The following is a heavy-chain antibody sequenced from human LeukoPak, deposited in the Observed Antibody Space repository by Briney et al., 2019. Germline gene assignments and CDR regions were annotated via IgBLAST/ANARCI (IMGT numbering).Heavy chain of an antibody. Sequence: SGGSLRLSCAASRFNLSAYTMNWVRQAPGKGLEWVSSISSSSVYIYYADSVKGRFTISRDNAKNSVYLQMNSLRAEDTAVYYCARDAISGYNNEGDWFDPWGQGTLVTVSS. CDR3: ARDAISGYNNEGDWFDP. V-gene: IGHV3-21*01. CDR2: ISSSSVYI. J-gene: IGHJ5*02. CDR1: RFNLSAYT. D-gene: IGHD2-21*01.